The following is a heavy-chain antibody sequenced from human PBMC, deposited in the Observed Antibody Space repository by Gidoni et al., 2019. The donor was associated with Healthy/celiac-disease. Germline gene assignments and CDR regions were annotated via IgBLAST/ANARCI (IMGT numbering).Heavy chain of an antibody. CDR1: GGPFSSYD. Sequence: QVHLVQSGAEVQKPGSSVKVSCKASGGPFSSYDISWLRQAPGQGLEWMGGIIPIFGTANYAQKFQGRVTITADESTSTAYMELSSLRSEDTAVYYCATHIISIFGVVITNYFDYWGQGTLVTVSS. D-gene: IGHD3-3*01. J-gene: IGHJ4*02. CDR2: IIPIFGTA. CDR3: ATHIISIFGVVITNYFDY. V-gene: IGHV1-69*01.